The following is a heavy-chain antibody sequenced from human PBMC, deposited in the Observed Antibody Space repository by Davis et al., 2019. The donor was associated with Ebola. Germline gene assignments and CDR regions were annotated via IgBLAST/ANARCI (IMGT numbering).Heavy chain of an antibody. CDR2: INHSGST. CDR3: ARTSIAAAGTPYYYYYYGMDV. D-gene: IGHD6-13*01. Sequence: MPSETLSLTCAVYGGSFSGYYWSWIRQPPGKGLEWIGEINHSGSTNYNPSLKSRVTISVDTSKNQFSLKLSSVTAADTAVYYCARTSIAAAGTPYYYYYYGMDVWGKGTTVTVSS. V-gene: IGHV4-34*01. J-gene: IGHJ6*04. CDR1: GGSFSGYY.